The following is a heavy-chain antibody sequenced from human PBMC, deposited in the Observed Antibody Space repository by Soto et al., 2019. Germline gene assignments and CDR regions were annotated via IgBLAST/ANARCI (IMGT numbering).Heavy chain of an antibody. J-gene: IGHJ6*02. CDR2: ISGSGGST. Sequence: GGSLRLSCAASGFTFSSYAMSWVRQAPGKGLEWVSAISGSGGSTYYADSVRGRFTISRDNSKNTLYLQMNSLRAEDTAVYYCAKDEGLRAARPDDGMDVWGQGTTVTVSS. D-gene: IGHD6-6*01. CDR1: GFTFSSYA. CDR3: AKDEGLRAARPDDGMDV. V-gene: IGHV3-23*01.